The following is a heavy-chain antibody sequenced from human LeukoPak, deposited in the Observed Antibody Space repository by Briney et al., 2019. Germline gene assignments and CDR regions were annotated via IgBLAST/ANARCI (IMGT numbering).Heavy chain of an antibody. CDR1: GFSFSSYA. CDR2: ISGDGTRT. CDR3: AKWPEGAMDYFDY. J-gene: IGHJ4*02. D-gene: IGHD3-16*01. Sequence: GSLRLSCAASGFSFSSYAMTWARQAPVKGLEWVSAISGDGTRTYYVDSVKGRFTISRDNSKNTLYLEMSSLRVEDTAIYYCAKWPEGAMDYFDYWGQGTLVTVSS. V-gene: IGHV3-23*01.